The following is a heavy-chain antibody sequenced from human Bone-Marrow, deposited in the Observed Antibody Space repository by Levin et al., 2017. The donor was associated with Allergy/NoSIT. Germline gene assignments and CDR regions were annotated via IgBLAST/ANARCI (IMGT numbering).Heavy chain of an antibody. V-gene: IGHV3-66*04. CDR2: IYSFGST. CDR3: ARLDFNYGSYY. CDR1: GFTISNNY. D-gene: IGHD3-10*01. J-gene: IGHJ4*02. Sequence: SLKISCVVSGFTISNNYMSWVRQASGKGLEWVAVIYSFGSTNYADSVKGRFTISRANSENTLYLQMNSLRADDTAIYYCARLDFNYGSYYWGQGTLVTVSS.